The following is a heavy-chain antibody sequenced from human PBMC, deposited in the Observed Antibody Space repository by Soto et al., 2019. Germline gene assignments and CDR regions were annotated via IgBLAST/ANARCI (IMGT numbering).Heavy chain of an antibody. Sequence: GGSLRLSCAASGFTFSSYSMNWVRQAPGKGLEWVSSISSSSSFIYYADSLKGRFTISRDNAKNSLYLQMNSLRAEDTAVYYCARDLHDYVSFRFDPWGQGTQVTVSS. D-gene: IGHD3-16*01. J-gene: IGHJ5*02. CDR1: GFTFSSYS. CDR2: ISSSSSFI. V-gene: IGHV3-21*01. CDR3: ARDLHDYVSFRFDP.